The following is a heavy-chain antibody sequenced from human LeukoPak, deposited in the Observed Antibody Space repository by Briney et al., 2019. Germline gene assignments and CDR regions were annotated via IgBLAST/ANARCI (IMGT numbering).Heavy chain of an antibody. Sequence: GGSLRLSCAASGFTFSSYGMHWVRQAPGKGLEWVAFIRYDGSNKYYADSVKGRFTISRDNSKNTLYLQMNSLRSEDTAVYYCARVKSYYYDTSDKDAFDIWGQGTMVTVSS. CDR2: IRYDGSNK. CDR1: GFTFSSYG. V-gene: IGHV3-30*02. J-gene: IGHJ3*02. CDR3: ARVKSYYYDTSDKDAFDI. D-gene: IGHD3-22*01.